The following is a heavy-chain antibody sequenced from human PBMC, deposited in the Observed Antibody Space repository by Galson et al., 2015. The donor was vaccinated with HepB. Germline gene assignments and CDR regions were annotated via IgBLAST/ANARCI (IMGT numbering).Heavy chain of an antibody. CDR2: INSDGSRT. J-gene: IGHJ6*02. D-gene: IGHD3-3*01. CDR3: ARGQAYDFWSGYQTYYYYGMDV. V-gene: IGHV3-74*01. Sequence: SLRLSCAASGVTFSSYWLHWVGQAAGKGLAWVSRINSDGSRTSYADSVKGRFTISRDNAKNTLYLQMNSLRAEDTAVYYCARGQAYDFWSGYQTYYYYGMDVWGQGTTVTVSS. CDR1: GVTFSSYW.